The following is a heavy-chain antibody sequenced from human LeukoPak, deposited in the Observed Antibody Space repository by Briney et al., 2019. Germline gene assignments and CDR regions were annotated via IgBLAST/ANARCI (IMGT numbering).Heavy chain of an antibody. J-gene: IGHJ4*02. Sequence: PGGSLRLSCAASGFTFSSYAMHWVRQAPGKGLEWVAVISYDGGNKYYADSVKGRFTISRDNSKNTVYLQMNSLRAEDTALYYCASGGLSSSWYLHYWGQGTPVTVSS. V-gene: IGHV3-30-3*01. D-gene: IGHD6-13*01. CDR3: ASGGLSSSWYLHY. CDR1: GFTFSSYA. CDR2: ISYDGGNK.